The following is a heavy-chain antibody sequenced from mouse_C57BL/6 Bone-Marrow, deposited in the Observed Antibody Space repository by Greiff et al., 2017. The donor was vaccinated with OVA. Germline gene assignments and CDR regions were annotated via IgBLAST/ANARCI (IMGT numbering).Heavy chain of an antibody. CDR3: ARRAIYYDYDGLYFDV. D-gene: IGHD2-4*01. V-gene: IGHV1-64*01. CDR1: GYTFTSYW. CDR2: IHPNSGST. Sequence: QVQLQQPGAELVKPGASVKLSCKASGYTFTSYWMHWVKQRPGQGLEWIGMIHPNSGSTNYNEKFKSKATLTVDKSSSTAYMQLSSLTSEDSAVYYCARRAIYYDYDGLYFDVWGTGTTVTVSS. J-gene: IGHJ1*03.